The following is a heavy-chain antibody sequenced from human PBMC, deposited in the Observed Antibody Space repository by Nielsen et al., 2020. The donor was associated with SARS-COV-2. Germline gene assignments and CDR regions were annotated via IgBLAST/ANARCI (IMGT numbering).Heavy chain of an antibody. D-gene: IGHD1-26*01. V-gene: IGHV4-4*02. CDR3: ARPRAAAWELRARGYYFDY. CDR1: GGSISSSNW. CDR2: IYHSGST. Sequence: SETLSLTCAVSGGSISSSNWWSWVRQPPGKGLEWIGEIYHSGSTNYNPSLKSRVTISVDTSKNQFSLKLSSVTAADTAVYYCARPRAAAWELRARGYYFDYWGQGTLVTVSS. J-gene: IGHJ4*02.